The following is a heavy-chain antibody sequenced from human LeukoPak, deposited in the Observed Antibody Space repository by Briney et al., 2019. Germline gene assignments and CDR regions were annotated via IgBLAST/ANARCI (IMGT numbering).Heavy chain of an antibody. Sequence: SEALSLTCTASGASVSTYYWSWIRQPPGEGLEWIAYIAPSGSAVYNPSLNSRLTVSVDTSKNQFSLKLNSVTAADTAVYYCARHLATTVTRGYSCHPMDVWGKGTTVSVSS. CDR3: ARHLATTVTRGYSCHPMDV. J-gene: IGHJ6*03. CDR1: GASVSTYY. V-gene: IGHV4-4*09. CDR2: IAPSGSA. D-gene: IGHD4-17*01.